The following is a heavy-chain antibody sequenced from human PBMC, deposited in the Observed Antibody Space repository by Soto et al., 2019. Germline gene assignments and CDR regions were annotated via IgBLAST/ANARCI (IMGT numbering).Heavy chain of an antibody. CDR2: IYWNDDR. J-gene: IGHJ6*02. Sequence: GSGPTLVNPTQTLTLTCTFSGFSLTTGGVGVGWIRQPPGRSLEWLAVIYWNDDRRRSTYLENRLTITKDTSKNQVVITMTNMDPVDTATYYCIYRRASWDYHGLDVWGQGTPVTVSS. CDR1: GFSLTTGGVG. D-gene: IGHD2-21*01. V-gene: IGHV2-5*01. CDR3: IYRRASWDYHGLDV.